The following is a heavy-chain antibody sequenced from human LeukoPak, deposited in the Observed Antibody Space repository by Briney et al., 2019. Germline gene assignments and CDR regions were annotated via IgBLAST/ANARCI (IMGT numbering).Heavy chain of an antibody. CDR3: AKDRSGSWSFDY. Sequence: GGSLRPSCAASGFTFSSYAMHWVRQAPGKGLEWLAVISYDGSDKYCADSVKGRFTISRDNSKNTLYLQMNSLRAEDTAVYYCAKDRSGSWSFDYWGQGTLVTVSS. V-gene: IGHV3-30*04. CDR1: GFTFSSYA. CDR2: ISYDGSDK. D-gene: IGHD6-13*01. J-gene: IGHJ4*02.